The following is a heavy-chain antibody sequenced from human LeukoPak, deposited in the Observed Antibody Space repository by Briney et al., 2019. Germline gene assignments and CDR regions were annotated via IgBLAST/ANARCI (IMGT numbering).Heavy chain of an antibody. CDR2: FDPEDGET. V-gene: IGHV1-24*01. J-gene: IGHJ4*02. CDR1: GYTLTELS. D-gene: IGHD1-26*01. CDR3: ATPTSYSGSYYPHFDY. Sequence: ASVKVSCKVSGYTLTELSMHWVRQAPGKGLEWMGGFDPEDGETIYAQKFQGRVTMTEDTSTDTAYMELSSLRSEDAAVYYCATPTSYSGSYYPHFDYWGQGTLVTASS.